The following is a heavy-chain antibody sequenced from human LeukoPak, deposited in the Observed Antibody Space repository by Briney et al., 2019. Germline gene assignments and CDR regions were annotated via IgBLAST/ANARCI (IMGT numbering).Heavy chain of an antibody. Sequence: HPGGSLRLSCAASGFTFSSYAMSWVRQAPGKGLEWVSAISGSGGSTYYADSVKGRFTISRDSSKNTLYLQMNSLRAEDTAVYYCAAPGSGYYRDAWDYWGQGTLVTVSS. J-gene: IGHJ4*02. CDR2: ISGSGGST. CDR1: GFTFSSYA. D-gene: IGHD3-3*01. CDR3: AAPGSGYYRDAWDY. V-gene: IGHV3-23*01.